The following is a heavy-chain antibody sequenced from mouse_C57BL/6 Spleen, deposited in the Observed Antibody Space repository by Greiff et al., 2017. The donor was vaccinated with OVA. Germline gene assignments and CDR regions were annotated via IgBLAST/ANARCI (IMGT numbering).Heavy chain of an antibody. Sequence: QVQLQQPGAELVRPGSSVKLSCKASGYTFTSYWMHWVKQRPIQGLEWIGNIDTSDSETHYNQKFKDKATLTVDKSSSTAYMQLSSLTSEDSAVYYGARVYDYDDGYYFDYWGQGTTLTVSS. D-gene: IGHD2-4*01. CDR1: GYTFTSYW. CDR3: ARVYDYDDGYYFDY. CDR2: IDTSDSET. V-gene: IGHV1-52*01. J-gene: IGHJ2*01.